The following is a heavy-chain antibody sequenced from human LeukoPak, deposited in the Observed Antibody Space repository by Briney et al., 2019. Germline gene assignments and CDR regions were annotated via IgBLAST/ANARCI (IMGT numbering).Heavy chain of an antibody. V-gene: IGHV3-73*01. J-gene: IGHJ6*02. CDR3: IRGAASGSYYGFDV. D-gene: IGHD1-26*01. Sequence: GGSLRLSCAASGFTFSGSTMHWVRQASGKGLEWVGRIRSKANNYATAYATSVKGRFTLSRDDSKNTAYLQMNSLKTEDTAVCYCIRGAASGSYYGFDVWGQGATVTVSS. CDR1: GFTFSGST. CDR2: IRSKANNYAT.